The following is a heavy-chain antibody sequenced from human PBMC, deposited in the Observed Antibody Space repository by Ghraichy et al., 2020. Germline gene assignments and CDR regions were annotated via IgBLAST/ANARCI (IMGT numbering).Heavy chain of an antibody. CDR3: AKDGSYYQFDY. CDR1: GFTFSTYA. CDR2: ISGSDGST. J-gene: IGHJ4*02. D-gene: IGHD1-26*01. Sequence: GSLRLSCAASGFTFSTYAMSWVRQAPGKGLEWVSVISGSDGSTYYADSVKGRFTISRDNSKNTLYLQMNSLRAEDTAVYYCAKDGSYYQFDYWGQGTLVTVSS. V-gene: IGHV3-23*01.